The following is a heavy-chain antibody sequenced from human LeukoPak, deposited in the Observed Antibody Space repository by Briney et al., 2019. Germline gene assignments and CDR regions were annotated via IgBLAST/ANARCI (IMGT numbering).Heavy chain of an antibody. V-gene: IGHV3-15*01. CDR3: TSGVGTLDY. Sequence: GGSLRLSCAASGLTFINAWMTWVRQAPGKGLEWVGRIQSTTDGGKPDYATPVKGRFTISRDDSKNTLYLQMNSLKTEDTAVYYCTSGVGTLDYWGQGALVTVSS. J-gene: IGHJ4*02. CDR1: GLTFINAW. CDR2: IQSTTDGGKP. D-gene: IGHD1-14*01.